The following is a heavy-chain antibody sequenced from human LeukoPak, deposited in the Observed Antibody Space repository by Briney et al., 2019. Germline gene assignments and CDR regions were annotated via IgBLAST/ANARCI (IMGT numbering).Heavy chain of an antibody. J-gene: IGHJ4*02. V-gene: IGHV3-30-3*01. CDR2: ISYDGSNK. CDR1: GFTFSSYA. D-gene: IGHD3-16*01. Sequence: GGSLRLSCAASGFTFSSYAMHWVRQAPGKGLEWVAVISYDGSNKYYADSVKGRFTISRDNSKNSLYLQMNSLRTEDTALYYCAKDSRGGGFDYWGQGTLVTVSS. CDR3: AKDSRGGGFDY.